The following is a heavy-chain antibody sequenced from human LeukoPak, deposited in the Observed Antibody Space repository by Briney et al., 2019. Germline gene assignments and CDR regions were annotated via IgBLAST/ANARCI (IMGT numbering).Heavy chain of an antibody. CDR2: IYYSDTT. Sequence: SETLSLTCTVSGGSIRTSSYHWGWIRQPPGKGLEAIGTIYYSDTTYYSPSLSSRVTISRDTSGNQFSLQLASVTAADTAMYYCARRGVVSPVYAFDIWGQGTMVTVSP. J-gene: IGHJ3*02. D-gene: IGHD5/OR15-5a*01. CDR3: ARRGVVSPVYAFDI. CDR1: GGSIRTSSYH. V-gene: IGHV4-39*01.